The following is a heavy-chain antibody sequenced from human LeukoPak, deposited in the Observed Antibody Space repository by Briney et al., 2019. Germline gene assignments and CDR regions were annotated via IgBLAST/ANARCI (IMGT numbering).Heavy chain of an antibody. CDR1: GGARNSHY. CDR3: ARSYYDFLTGYYLDY. Sequence: SETLSLTCSISGGARNSHYWSWIRQPPREGLEWIGYIYTSGTTSYNPSLKSRVTISVDTSKNQFSLRLSSVTAADTAVYYCARSYYDFLTGYYLDYWGQGTLVTVSS. CDR2: IYTSGTT. D-gene: IGHD3-9*01. J-gene: IGHJ4*02. V-gene: IGHV4-4*09.